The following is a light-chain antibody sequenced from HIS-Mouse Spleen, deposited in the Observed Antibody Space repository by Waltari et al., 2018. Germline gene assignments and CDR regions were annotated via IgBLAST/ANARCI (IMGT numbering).Light chain of an antibody. J-gene: IGLJ2*01. V-gene: IGLV3-10*01. Sequence: SYELTQPPSVSVSPGQTARITCSGHALPKKYAYWYQQKSGQAPVLVIYEDRKRPPGIPERFSGSSSGTMATLTISGAQVEDEADYYCYSTDSSGNHRVFGGGTKLTVL. CDR1: ALPKKY. CDR2: EDR. CDR3: YSTDSSGNHRV.